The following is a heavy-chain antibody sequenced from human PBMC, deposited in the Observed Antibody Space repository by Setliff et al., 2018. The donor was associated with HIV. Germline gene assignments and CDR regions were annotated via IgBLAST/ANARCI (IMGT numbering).Heavy chain of an antibody. D-gene: IGHD2-2*01. CDR1: GGSISSYY. J-gene: IGHJ4*02. CDR2: IYYSGST. Sequence: PSETLSLTCTVSGGSISSYYWSWIRQPPGKGLEWIGYIYYSGSTNYNPSLKSRVTMSVDTSNNQFSLKLSSVTAADTAVYHCARSYCSSTSCSYYFDYWGQGTLVTVSS. CDR3: ARSYCSSTSCSYYFDY. V-gene: IGHV4-59*01.